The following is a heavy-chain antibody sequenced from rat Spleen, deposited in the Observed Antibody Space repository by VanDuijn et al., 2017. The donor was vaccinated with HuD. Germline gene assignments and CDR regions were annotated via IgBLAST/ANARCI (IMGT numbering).Heavy chain of an antibody. V-gene: IGHV5-29*01. CDR2: ISYDDSKT. Sequence: EVQLVESGGDLVQPGRSLKLSCAASGFSFSNSYMAWVRQAPTKGLEWVATISYDDSKTYYRDSVKGRFTISRDNARSTLNLQMDSLRSEDTAIYYCTRRGYLSDWYFDFWGPGTMVTVSS. D-gene: IGHD4-4*01. CDR1: GFSFSNSY. CDR3: TRRGYLSDWYFDF. J-gene: IGHJ1*01.